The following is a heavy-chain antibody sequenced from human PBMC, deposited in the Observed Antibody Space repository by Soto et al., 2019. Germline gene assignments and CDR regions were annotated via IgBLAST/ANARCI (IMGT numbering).Heavy chain of an antibody. CDR1: GYTFTSYA. Sequence: QVQLVQSGAEVKKPGASVKVSCKASGYTFTSYAMHWVRQAPGQRLEWMGWINAGNGNTKYSQKFQGRVTITRDTSASTAYMELSSPRSEDTAVYYCARERPGAVVVAATRRFDPWGQGTLVTVSS. D-gene: IGHD2-15*01. CDR3: ARERPGAVVVAATRRFDP. V-gene: IGHV1-3*01. CDR2: INAGNGNT. J-gene: IGHJ5*02.